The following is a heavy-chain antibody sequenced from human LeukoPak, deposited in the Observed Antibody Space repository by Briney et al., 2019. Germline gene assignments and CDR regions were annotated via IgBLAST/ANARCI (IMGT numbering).Heavy chain of an antibody. CDR2: TYYRSKWFN. D-gene: IGHD3-16*02. V-gene: IGHV6-1*01. CDR3: AGALGYSANWFDP. J-gene: IGHJ5*02. CDR1: GDSVSSNSAA. Sequence: SQTLSLTCAISGDSVSSNSAAWNWIRQSPSRGLEWLGRTYYRSKWFNDYAVSVKSRIAINPDTSKNQFSLHLNSVTPEDTAVYYCAGALGYSANWFDPWGQGTLVTVSS.